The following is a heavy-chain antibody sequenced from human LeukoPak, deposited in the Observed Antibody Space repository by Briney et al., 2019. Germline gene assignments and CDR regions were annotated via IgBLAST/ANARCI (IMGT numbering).Heavy chain of an antibody. CDR1: GFTFSDDW. Sequence: TGGSLRLSCVGSGFTFSDDWMSWVREGPGKGLEWVANIKQDGSEKDYVDALKGRFTISRDNAKNSLYLRMNSLRAEDTAVYYCARWLELMRNFDWWGQGTLVTVSS. CDR2: IKQDGSEK. CDR3: ARWLELMRNFDW. J-gene: IGHJ4*02. D-gene: IGHD5-24*01. V-gene: IGHV3-7*01.